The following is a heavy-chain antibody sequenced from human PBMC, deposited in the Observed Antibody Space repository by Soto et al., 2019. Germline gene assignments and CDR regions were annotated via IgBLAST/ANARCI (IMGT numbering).Heavy chain of an antibody. D-gene: IGHD4-17*01. CDR2: ISYDGSNK. CDR3: AKDGVHRFVLWRDSYGDYFDY. Sequence: GGSLRLSCAVSGFTFSSFAMHWVRQAPGKGLEWVASISYDGSNKNYADSVKGLITISRDNSKNTLYLQMNSLRAEDTAVYYCAKDGVHRFVLWRDSYGDYFDYWGQGTLVTVSS. CDR1: GFTFSSFA. V-gene: IGHV3-30*18. J-gene: IGHJ4*02.